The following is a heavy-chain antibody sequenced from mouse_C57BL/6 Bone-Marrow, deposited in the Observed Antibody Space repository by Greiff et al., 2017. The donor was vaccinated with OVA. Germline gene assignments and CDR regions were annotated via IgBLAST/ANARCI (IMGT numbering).Heavy chain of an antibody. V-gene: IGHV1-69*01. CDR2: IDPSDSYT. J-gene: IGHJ4*01. Sequence: QVQLQQPGAELVMPGASVKLSCKASGYTFTSYWMHWVKQRPGQGLEWIGEIDPSDSYTNYNQKFKGKSTLTVDKSSSTAYMQLSSLTSEDSAVYYCARGDGYDYDAMDYWGQGTSVTVFS. CDR1: GYTFTSYW. CDR3: ARGDGYDYDAMDY. D-gene: IGHD3-3*01.